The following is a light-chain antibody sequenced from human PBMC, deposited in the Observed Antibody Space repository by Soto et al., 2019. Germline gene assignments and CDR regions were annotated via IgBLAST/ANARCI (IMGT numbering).Light chain of an antibody. V-gene: IGKV3-11*01. Sequence: EIVLTQSPATLSLSPGERATLSCRASQSVGTFLAWYQQKAGQAPRLLIYDASNRATGIPGRFSGSGSGTDFTLTISSLEPEDFAFYYCQQRRDWPSFGGGTKVEI. J-gene: IGKJ4*01. CDR1: QSVGTF. CDR2: DAS. CDR3: QQRRDWPS.